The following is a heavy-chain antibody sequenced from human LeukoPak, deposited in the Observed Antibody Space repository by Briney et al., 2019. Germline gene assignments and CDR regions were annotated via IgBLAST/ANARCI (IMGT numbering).Heavy chain of an antibody. CDR2: ISGSGGSR. CDR1: GFTFSSYA. V-gene: IGHV3-23*01. D-gene: IGHD3-3*01. CDR3: AKDKGVAGHDY. Sequence: PGGSLRLSCAASGFTFSSYAMSWVRQASGKGLEWVSAISGSGGSRYYADSVKGRFTISRDNSKNTLYLQMNSLRAEDTAIYYCAKDKGVAGHDYWGQGTLVTVSS. J-gene: IGHJ4*02.